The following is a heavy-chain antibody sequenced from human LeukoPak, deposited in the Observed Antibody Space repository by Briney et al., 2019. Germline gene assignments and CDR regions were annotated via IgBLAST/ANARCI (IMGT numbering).Heavy chain of an antibody. CDR3: ARGDSSGYRY. CDR2: INHSGST. Sequence: SETLSLTCAVYGGSFSGYYWSWIRQPPGKGLEWVGEINHSGSTNYNPSLKSRVTISVDTSKNQFSLKLSSVTAADTAVYYCARGDSSGYRYWGQGTLVTVSS. CDR1: GGSFSGYY. V-gene: IGHV4-34*01. J-gene: IGHJ4*02. D-gene: IGHD3-22*01.